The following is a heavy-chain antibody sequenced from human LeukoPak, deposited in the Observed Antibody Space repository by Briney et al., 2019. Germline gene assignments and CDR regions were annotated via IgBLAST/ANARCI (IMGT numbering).Heavy chain of an antibody. CDR1: GTSITPYS. V-gene: IGHV4-4*09. J-gene: IGHJ3*02. CDR2: FYTSGNT. CDR3: ARNRGEMATITDDTFDM. Sequence: SETLSLTCSVSGTSITPYSWSWIRQPPGRGLEWIGYFYTSGNTHQNPSLKSRVTMSIDASKNQFSLRLSSMTAPDTAVYYCARNRGEMATITDDTFDMWGQGTMVTVSS. D-gene: IGHD5-24*01.